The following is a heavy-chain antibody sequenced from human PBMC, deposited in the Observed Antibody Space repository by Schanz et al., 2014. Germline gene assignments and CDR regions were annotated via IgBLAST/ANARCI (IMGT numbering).Heavy chain of an antibody. Sequence: QVQLLQSGAEVKKPGASVKVSCKASGYTLSAYSLHWVRQAPGQGLEWMGWINPNTGGTNFAQKFQGWVTVTRDTSISTVYMELSRVTYEDTAVYYCARDDRAYYYGMDVWGQGTTVTVSS. V-gene: IGHV1-2*04. CDR1: GYTLSAYS. J-gene: IGHJ6*02. D-gene: IGHD3-22*01. CDR3: ARDDRAYYYGMDV. CDR2: INPNTGGT.